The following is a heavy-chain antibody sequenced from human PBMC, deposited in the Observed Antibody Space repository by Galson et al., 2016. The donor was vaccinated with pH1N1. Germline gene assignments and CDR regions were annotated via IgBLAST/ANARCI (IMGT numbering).Heavy chain of an antibody. CDR2: INLIFGTA. J-gene: IGHJ6*02. V-gene: IGHV1-69*06. CDR3: ARDRSVYYYYGMDV. D-gene: IGHD3-3*01. CDR1: GGIFASYA. Sequence: SVKVSCKASGGIFASYAISWVRQAPGQGLEWMGGINLIFGTASYAQNLLGRVTITADKSTTTAYMELSSLRSEDTAVYYCARDRSVYYYYGMDVWGQGTTVTVSS.